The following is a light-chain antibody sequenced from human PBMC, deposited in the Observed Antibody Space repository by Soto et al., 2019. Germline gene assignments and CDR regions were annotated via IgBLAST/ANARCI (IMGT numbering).Light chain of an antibody. V-gene: IGLV4-69*01. CDR3: QTRGSGIAV. CDR1: SGHSNYA. J-gene: IGLJ7*01. CDR2: INSDGSH. Sequence: QAVVTQSTSASASLGASVKLTCTLSSGHSNYAIAWHQQQPEKGPRYLMKINSDGSHNKGDGIPDRFSGSSSGAERYLTISSLQSEDEADYYCQTRGSGIAVFGGGTQLTVL.